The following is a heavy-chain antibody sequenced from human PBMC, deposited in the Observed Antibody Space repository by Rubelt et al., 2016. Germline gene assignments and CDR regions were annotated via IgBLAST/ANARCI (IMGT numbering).Heavy chain of an antibody. CDR3: ANSGSSGWYAPCDY. CDR2: IIPIFGIL. J-gene: IGHJ4*03. V-gene: IGHV1-69*17. D-gene: IGHD6-19*01. CDR1: GGTFSSYA. Sequence: QVQLVQSGAEVKKPGSSVKVSCKASGGTFSSYAISWVRQAPGQGLEWMGGIIPIFGILNYAPRFQGRITITADKSAGTAYLEMSSLRSEDTAVYYCANSGSSGWYAPCDYWGQGTLVTVSS.